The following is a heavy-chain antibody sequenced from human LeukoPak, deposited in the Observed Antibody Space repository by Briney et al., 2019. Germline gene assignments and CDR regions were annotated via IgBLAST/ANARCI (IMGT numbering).Heavy chain of an antibody. CDR1: GYSFTSYW. V-gene: IGHV5-51*01. Sequence: GESLKISCRGSGYSFTSYWIGWVRHMPGKGLEWMGIIYPGDSDTRYAPSFQGQVTISADKSISTAYVQWSSLKASDTAMYYCARHGGLGQLWLDYWGQGTLVTVSS. CDR3: ARHGGLGQLWLDY. J-gene: IGHJ4*02. CDR2: IYPGDSDT. D-gene: IGHD5-18*01.